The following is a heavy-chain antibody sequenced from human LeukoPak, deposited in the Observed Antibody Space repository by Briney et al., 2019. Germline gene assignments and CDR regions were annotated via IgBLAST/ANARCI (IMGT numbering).Heavy chain of an antibody. CDR3: ARETGDFDP. V-gene: IGHV3-23*01. Sequence: PGGSLRLSCAASGFSFSNYALSWVRQAPGKGLEWVSVISGRGDSTYYADSVKGRFTISRDNSKSTVYLQMNSLRAEDTAVYYCARETGDFDPWGQGTLVIVSS. J-gene: IGHJ5*02. D-gene: IGHD7-27*01. CDR2: ISGRGDST. CDR1: GFSFSNYA.